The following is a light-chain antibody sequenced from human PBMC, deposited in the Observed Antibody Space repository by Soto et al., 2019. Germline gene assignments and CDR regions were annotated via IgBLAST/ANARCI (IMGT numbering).Light chain of an antibody. CDR3: QQYNTWPLVT. Sequence: EIVMTQSPATLSVSPGERATLSCRASQSVSSKLAWYQQKPGQPPRLLIYGASTRATDIPARFSGSGSGTEFTLTISSLQSEDFALYYCQQYNTWPLVTFGGGTKVDI. V-gene: IGKV3-15*01. CDR2: GAS. J-gene: IGKJ4*01. CDR1: QSVSSK.